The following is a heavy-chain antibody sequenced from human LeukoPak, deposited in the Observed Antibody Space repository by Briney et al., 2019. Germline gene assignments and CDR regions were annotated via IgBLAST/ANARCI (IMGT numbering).Heavy chain of an antibody. J-gene: IGHJ4*02. D-gene: IGHD6-13*01. CDR1: GYTFTGYY. CDR2: INPNSGGT. CDR3: ARGDGGEQQLVLGY. Sequence: GASVKVSCKASGYTFTGYYMHWVRQAPGQGLEWMGWINPNSGGTNYAQKFQGRVTITADESTSTAYMELSSLRSEDTAVYYCARGDGGEQQLVLGYWGQGTLVTVSS. V-gene: IGHV1-2*02.